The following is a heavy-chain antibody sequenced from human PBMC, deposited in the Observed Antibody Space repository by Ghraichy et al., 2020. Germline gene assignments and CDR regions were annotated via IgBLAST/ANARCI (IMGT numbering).Heavy chain of an antibody. CDR2: INWNGGST. CDR1: GFTFDDYG. D-gene: IGHD2-2*01. CDR3: ARGPDIVVVPAAIECGMDV. J-gene: IGHJ6*02. Sequence: GSLRLSCAASGFTFDDYGMSWVRQAPGKGLEWVSGINWNGGSTGYADSVKGRFTISRDNAKNSLYLQMNSLRAEDTALYYCARGPDIVVVPAAIECGMDVWGQGTTVTVSS. V-gene: IGHV3-20*04.